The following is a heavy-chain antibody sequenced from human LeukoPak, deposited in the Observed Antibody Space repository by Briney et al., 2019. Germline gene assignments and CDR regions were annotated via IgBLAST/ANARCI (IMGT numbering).Heavy chain of an antibody. D-gene: IGHD4-17*01. CDR1: GGSFSGYY. V-gene: IGHV4-59*01. J-gene: IGHJ3*02. CDR2: IYYSGST. Sequence: SETLSLTCAVYGGSFSGYYWSWIRQPPGKGLEWIGYIYYSGSTNYNPSLKSRVTISVDTSKNQFSLKLSSVTAADTAVYYCARDRWGNDYGDYIDAFDIWGQGTMVTVSS. CDR3: ARDRWGNDYGDYIDAFDI.